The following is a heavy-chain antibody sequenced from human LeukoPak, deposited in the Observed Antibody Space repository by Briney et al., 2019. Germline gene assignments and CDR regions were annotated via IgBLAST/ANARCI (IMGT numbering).Heavy chain of an antibody. CDR1: GYTFTSYG. CDR3: ARDREAYCSGGSCYRTLYYFDY. CDR2: ISAYNGNT. J-gene: IGHJ4*02. V-gene: IGHV1-18*01. D-gene: IGHD2-15*01. Sequence: RASVKVSCKASGYTFTSYGISWVRQAPGQGPEWMGWISAYNGNTNYAQKLQGRVTMTTDTSPSTAYMELRSLRSDDTAVYYCARDREAYCSGGSCYRTLYYFDYWGQGTLVTVSS.